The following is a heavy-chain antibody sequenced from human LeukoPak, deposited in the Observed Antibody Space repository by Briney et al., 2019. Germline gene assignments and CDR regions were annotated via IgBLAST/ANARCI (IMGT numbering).Heavy chain of an antibody. J-gene: IGHJ4*02. D-gene: IGHD1-26*01. V-gene: IGHV3-21*01. CDR2: INNVGSHI. CDR3: SRDPTYYLRYGYFDY. CDR1: GFTFSSYA. Sequence: PGGSLRLSCAASGFTFSSYAMSWVRQAPGKGLEWVSPINNVGSHIYYAGSVKGRFTISRDNTKNSLYLQMNSLRAEDTAVYYCSRDPTYYLRYGYFDYWGQGALVTVSS.